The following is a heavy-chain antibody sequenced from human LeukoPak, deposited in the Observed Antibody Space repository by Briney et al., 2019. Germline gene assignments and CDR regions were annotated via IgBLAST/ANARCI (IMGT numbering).Heavy chain of an antibody. CDR2: ISNTGVT. J-gene: IGHJ4*02. V-gene: IGHV4-39*02. CDR1: GGSISSSPYY. Sequence: SETLSRTCTVSGGSISSSPYYWGWIRQPPGKGLEWIGAISNTGVTYYNPSLRSRVTIFADTSKNHFSLNLRSVIAADTALYYCASAPRQASIGGLDYWGQGTLVTVSS. D-gene: IGHD3-16*01. CDR3: ASAPRQASIGGLDY.